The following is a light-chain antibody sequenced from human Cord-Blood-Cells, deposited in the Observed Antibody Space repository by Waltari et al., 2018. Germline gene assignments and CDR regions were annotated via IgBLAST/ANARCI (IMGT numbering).Light chain of an antibody. J-gene: IGLJ2*01. Sequence: QSVLTQPASVSGSPGQSITISCTGTSSDVGGYNYVSWYQQHPGKAPKLMIYEVSNRPAGVSNQFSGAKSGNTAARTISGLQAEDEADYYCSSYTSSSTVVFGGGTKLTVL. CDR1: SSDVGGYNY. CDR2: EVS. V-gene: IGLV2-14*01. CDR3: SSYTSSSTVV.